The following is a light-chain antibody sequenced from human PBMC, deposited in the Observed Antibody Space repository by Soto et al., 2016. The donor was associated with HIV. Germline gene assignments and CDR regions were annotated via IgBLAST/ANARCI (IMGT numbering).Light chain of an antibody. Sequence: SYELTQPPSVSVAPGKTAKITCGENNIGKSVHWYQQKPGQAPVLVVYDDSDRPSGIPERFSGSNSGNTATLTISRVEAGDEADYYCQVWDNSGDHPIFGGGTKLTVL. J-gene: IGLJ2*01. CDR3: QVWDNSGDHPI. CDR2: DDS. CDR1: NIGKS. V-gene: IGLV3-21*03.